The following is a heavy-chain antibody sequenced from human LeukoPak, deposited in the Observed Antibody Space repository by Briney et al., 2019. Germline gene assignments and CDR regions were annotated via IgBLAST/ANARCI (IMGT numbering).Heavy chain of an antibody. D-gene: IGHD4-17*01. CDR3: ARVKQYYGDYDD. CDR1: GGTFSSYA. CDR2: IIPILGIA. Sequence: ASVKVSCKASGGTFSSYALSWVRQAPGQGLEWMGRIIPILGIANYAQKFQGRVTITADKSTSTAYMELSRLRSDDTAVYYCARVKQYYGDYDDWGQGTLVTVSS. V-gene: IGHV1-69*04. J-gene: IGHJ4*02.